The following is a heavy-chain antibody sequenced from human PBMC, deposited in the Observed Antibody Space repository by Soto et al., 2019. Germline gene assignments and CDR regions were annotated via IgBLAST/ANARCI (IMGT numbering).Heavy chain of an antibody. Sequence: EVELVESGGGLVQAGGALRVSCGFSGFTSSDHYMDWVRQAPGKGLEWVGRTANKRSRYTTEYAASVKGRFIISRDDSNNSVYLPMPRRGPGDTAVYYCTSVGFGQSLEVWGQGTTVTVS. CDR2: TANKRSRYTT. CDR3: TSVGFGQSLEV. CDR1: GFTSSDHY. V-gene: IGHV3-72*01. J-gene: IGHJ6*01. D-gene: IGHD3-16*01.